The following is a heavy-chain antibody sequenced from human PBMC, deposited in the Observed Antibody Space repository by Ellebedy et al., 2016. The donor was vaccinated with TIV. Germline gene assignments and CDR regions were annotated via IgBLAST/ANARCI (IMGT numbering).Heavy chain of an antibody. CDR1: GFTFRSNA. CDR3: ARFYSSSDSDAFDI. D-gene: IGHD3-22*01. Sequence: GESLKISCVASGFTFRSNAMSWVRQASGKGLEWVSAISGSGTNTNYADSVKGRFTISRDNAKNSLYLQMNSLRAEDTAVYYCARFYSSSDSDAFDIWGQGTMVTVS. V-gene: IGHV3-23*01. CDR2: ISGSGTNT. J-gene: IGHJ3*02.